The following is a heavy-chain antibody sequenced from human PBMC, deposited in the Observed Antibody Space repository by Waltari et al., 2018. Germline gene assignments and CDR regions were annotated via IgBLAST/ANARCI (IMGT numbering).Heavy chain of an antibody. CDR1: GYTFTGYA. Sequence: QVQLVQSGAEVKKPGASVKISCKASGYTFTGYAMHWARQAPGERLEWMGRIDAGNGITKYSQKFQGRVTITRDTSASTAYMELSSLRSEDTAVYYCARAFEDNHGSGSYYIGWFDPWGQGTPVTVSS. J-gene: IGHJ5*02. CDR2: IDAGNGIT. CDR3: ARAFEDNHGSGSYYIGWFDP. V-gene: IGHV1-3*01. D-gene: IGHD3-10*01.